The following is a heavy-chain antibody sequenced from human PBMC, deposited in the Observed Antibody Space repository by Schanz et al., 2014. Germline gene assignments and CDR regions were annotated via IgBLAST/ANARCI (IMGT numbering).Heavy chain of an antibody. CDR2: INSDDTTK. J-gene: IGHJ4*02. Sequence: EIHLVESGGGLVMPGGSLRLSCAASGFTFSSYWMHWVRQAPGKGLVWVSRINSDDTTKTYADSVKGRFTISRDNGEDTTYLQMNSLRAEDTAVYYCVRDTDYHFDYWGQGTLVTVSS. CDR3: VRDTDYHFDY. V-gene: IGHV3-74*03. CDR1: GFTFSSYW. D-gene: IGHD4-17*01.